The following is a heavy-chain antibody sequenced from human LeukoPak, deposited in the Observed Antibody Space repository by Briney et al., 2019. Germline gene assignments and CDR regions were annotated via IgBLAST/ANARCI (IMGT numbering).Heavy chain of an antibody. CDR3: ARGYSSSWFLGYYMDV. CDR1: GGSISSVTDY. Sequence: PSETLSLTCTVSGGSISSVTDYWGWIRQPPGKGLEWIGSIYYSGSTYYNPSLKSRVTISLDTSKNQFSLKLSSVTAADTAVYYCARGYSSSWFLGYYMDVWGKGTTVTVSS. V-gene: IGHV4-39*07. D-gene: IGHD6-13*01. CDR2: IYYSGST. J-gene: IGHJ6*03.